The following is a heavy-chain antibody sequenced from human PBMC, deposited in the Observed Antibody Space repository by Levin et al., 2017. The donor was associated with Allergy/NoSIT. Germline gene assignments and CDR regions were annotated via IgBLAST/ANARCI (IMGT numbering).Heavy chain of an antibody. J-gene: IGHJ3*02. D-gene: IGHD4-17*01. Sequence: AASVKVSCKASGGTFSSYAISWVRQAPGQGLEWMGGIIPIFGTANYAQKFQGRVTITADESTSTAYMELSSLRSEDTAVYYCARADYGIDAFDIWGQGTMVTVSS. CDR2: IIPIFGTA. V-gene: IGHV1-69*13. CDR1: GGTFSSYA. CDR3: ARADYGIDAFDI.